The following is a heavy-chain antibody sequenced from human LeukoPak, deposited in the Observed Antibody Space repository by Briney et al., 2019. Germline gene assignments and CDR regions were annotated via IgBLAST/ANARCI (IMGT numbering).Heavy chain of an antibody. J-gene: IGHJ4*02. Sequence: GRSLRLSCAASGFTFSSYAMHWVRQAPGKGLEWVAVISYDGSNKYYADSVKGRFTISRDNSKNTLHLQMNSLRAEDTAVYYCAKGYDILTAYLDYWGQGTLVTVSS. CDR2: ISYDGSNK. CDR1: GFTFSSYA. D-gene: IGHD3-9*01. CDR3: AKGYDILTAYLDY. V-gene: IGHV3-30*04.